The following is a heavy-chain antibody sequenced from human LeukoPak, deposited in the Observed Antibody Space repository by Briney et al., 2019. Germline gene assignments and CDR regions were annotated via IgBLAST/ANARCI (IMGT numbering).Heavy chain of an antibody. CDR1: GFTFSNYW. V-gene: IGHV3-74*01. Sequence: GGSLRLSCAASGFTFSNYWMHWVRQAPGKGLVWVSRINGDGRSTTYADSVKGRFTISRDNAENTLYLQMNSLRAEDTAVYYCAKWVATITISDYWGQGTLVTVSS. J-gene: IGHJ4*02. D-gene: IGHD5-24*01. CDR3: AKWVATITISDY. CDR2: INGDGRST.